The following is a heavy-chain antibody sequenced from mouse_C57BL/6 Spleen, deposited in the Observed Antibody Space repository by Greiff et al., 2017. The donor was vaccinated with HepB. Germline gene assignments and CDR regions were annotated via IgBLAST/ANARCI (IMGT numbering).Heavy chain of an antibody. V-gene: IGHV1-53*01. CDR3: ARGGYYDYDEDRAYYAMDY. Sequence: QVQLKQPGTELVKPGASVKLSCKASGYTFTSYWMHWVKQRPGQGLEWIGNINPSNGGTNYNEKFKSKATLTVDKSSSTAYMQLSSLTSEDSAVYYCARGGYYDYDEDRAYYAMDYWGQGTSVTVSS. J-gene: IGHJ4*01. CDR2: INPSNGGT. CDR1: GYTFTSYW. D-gene: IGHD2-4*01.